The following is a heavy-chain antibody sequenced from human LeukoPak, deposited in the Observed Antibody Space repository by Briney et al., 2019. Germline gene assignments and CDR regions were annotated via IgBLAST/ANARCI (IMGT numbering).Heavy chain of an antibody. CDR1: GFTFSSYT. V-gene: IGHV3-21*01. CDR3: ARHDVAWNDVYWFDP. J-gene: IGHJ5*02. Sequence: SGGSLRLSCAASGFTFSSYTMNWVRQAPGKGLEWVSSISSSGNAINYADSVKGRFTISRDNANNSLSLQMSSLRAEDTAVYYCARHDVAWNDVYWFDPWGQGTLVTVSP. CDR2: ISSSGNAI. D-gene: IGHD1-1*01.